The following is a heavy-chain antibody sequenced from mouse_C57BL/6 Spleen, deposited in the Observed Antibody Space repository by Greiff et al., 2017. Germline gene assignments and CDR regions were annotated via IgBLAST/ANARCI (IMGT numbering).Heavy chain of an antibody. J-gene: IGHJ2*01. CDR2: INYDGSST. CDR3: ARVYDYGGHYFDY. D-gene: IGHD2-4*01. CDR1: GFTFSDYY. V-gene: IGHV5-16*01. Sequence: EVKLMESEGGLVQPGSSMKLSCTASGFTFSDYYMAWVRQVPEKGLEWVANINYDGSSTYYLDSLKSRFIISRDNAKNILYLQMSSLKSEDTATYYCARVYDYGGHYFDYWGQGTTLTVSS.